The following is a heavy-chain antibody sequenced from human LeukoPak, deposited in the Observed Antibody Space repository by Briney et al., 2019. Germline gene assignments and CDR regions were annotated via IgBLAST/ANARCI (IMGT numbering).Heavy chain of an antibody. CDR2: IYHSGST. J-gene: IGHJ5*02. CDR3: ARQSCTMVRGINWFDP. CDR1: GGSISSSNW. Sequence: KPSGTLSLTCAVSGGSISSSNWWSWVGQPPGKGLEWIGEIYHSGSTNYNPSLKSRVTISVDKSKNQFSLKLSSVTAADTTVYYCARQSCTMVRGINWFDPWGQGTLVTVSS. V-gene: IGHV4-4*02. D-gene: IGHD3-10*01.